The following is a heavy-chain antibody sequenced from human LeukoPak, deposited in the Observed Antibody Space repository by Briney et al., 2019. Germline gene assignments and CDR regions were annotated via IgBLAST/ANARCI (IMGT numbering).Heavy chain of an antibody. CDR3: ANAPMISSKWDDY. CDR1: GFTFSSYA. V-gene: IGHV3-21*01. Sequence: GGSLRLSCAASGFTFSSYAMHWVRQAPGKGLEWVSSISSSSSYIYYADSVKGRFTISRDNAKNSLYLQMNSLRAEDTAVYYCANAPMISSKWDDYWGQGTLVTVSS. J-gene: IGHJ4*02. D-gene: IGHD3-22*01. CDR2: ISSSSSYI.